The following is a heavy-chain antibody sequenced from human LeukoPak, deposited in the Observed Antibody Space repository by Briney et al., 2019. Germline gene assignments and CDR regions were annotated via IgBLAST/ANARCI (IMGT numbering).Heavy chain of an antibody. D-gene: IGHD6-13*01. CDR1: GGSISCYY. J-gene: IGHJ3*02. CDR2: IYYSGST. CDR3: ARVCSSSWFYAFDI. V-gene: IGHV4-59*01. Sequence: SETLSLTCIVSGGSISCYYWSWIRQPPGEVLEWVGYIYYSGSTNYNPSLKSRVTISVDTSKNQFSLKLSSVTAADTAVYYCARVCSSSWFYAFDIWGQGTMVTVSS.